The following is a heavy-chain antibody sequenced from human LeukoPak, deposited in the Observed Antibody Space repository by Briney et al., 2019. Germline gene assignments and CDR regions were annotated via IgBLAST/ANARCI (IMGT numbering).Heavy chain of an antibody. V-gene: IGHV4-34*01. J-gene: IGHJ4*02. Sequence: PAETLSLTCAVYGGSFSGYYWSWIRQTPGKGLEWIGEINHSGSTNYNPYLKSRVTISVDTSKNQFTLKLNSATAADTAMYYCARAVGYSSSPNFDYWGQGTLVTVSS. CDR3: ARAVGYSSSPNFDY. CDR1: GGSFSGYY. D-gene: IGHD6-6*01. CDR2: INHSGST.